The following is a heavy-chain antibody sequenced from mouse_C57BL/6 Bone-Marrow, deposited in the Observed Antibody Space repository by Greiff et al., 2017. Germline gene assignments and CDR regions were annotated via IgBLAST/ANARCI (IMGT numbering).Heavy chain of an antibody. J-gene: IGHJ4*01. D-gene: IGHD2-3*01. V-gene: IGHV3-8*01. CDR2: ISYSGST. CDR3: ARGDGYYDYYAMDY. Sequence: VHVKQSGPGLAKPSQTLSLTCSVTGYSITSDYWNWIRKFPGNKLEYMGYISYSGSTYYNPSLKSRISITRDTSKNQYYLQLNSVTTEDTATYYCARGDGYYDYYAMDYWGQGTSVTVSS. CDR1: GYSITSDY.